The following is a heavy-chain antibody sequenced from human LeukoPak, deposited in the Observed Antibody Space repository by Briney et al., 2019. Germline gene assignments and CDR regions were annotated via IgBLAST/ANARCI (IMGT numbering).Heavy chain of an antibody. D-gene: IGHD1-26*01. CDR2: ISSDEINK. CDR1: GFTFDNYG. Sequence: GGSLRLSCAASGFTFDNYGMHWVRQAPGKGLEWVAVISSDEINKYYADSVKGRFTISRDNSGNTLYLQMNSLRVEDTAVYYCARKSGVGAVPADLWGRGTLVTVSS. J-gene: IGHJ2*01. V-gene: IGHV3-30*03. CDR3: ARKSGVGAVPADL.